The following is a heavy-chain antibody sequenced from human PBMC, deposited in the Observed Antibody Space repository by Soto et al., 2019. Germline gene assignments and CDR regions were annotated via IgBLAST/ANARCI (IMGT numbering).Heavy chain of an antibody. J-gene: IGHJ6*02. CDR1: GGTFSSYA. CDR2: INPSGGST. Sequence: ASVKVSCKASGGTFSSYAISWVRQAPGQGLEWMGIINPSGGSTSYAQKFQGRVTMTRDTSTSTVYMELSSLRSEDTAVYYCAATDSSGYSQYYYYYGMDVWGQGTTVTVSS. CDR3: AATDSSGYSQYYYYYGMDV. V-gene: IGHV1-46*01. D-gene: IGHD3-22*01.